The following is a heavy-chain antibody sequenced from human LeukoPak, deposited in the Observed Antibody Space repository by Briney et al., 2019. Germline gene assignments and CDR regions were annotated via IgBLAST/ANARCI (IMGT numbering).Heavy chain of an antibody. D-gene: IGHD3-10*01. V-gene: IGHV4-34*01. CDR2: VNHAGST. CDR3: ARGRRYVMVQGIPYRFYFDY. CDR1: GGSFSLYY. Sequence: SETLSLTCGVRGGSFSLYYWGWIRQTPGKGLEWIGEVNHAGSTNFNPSLESRVVILVDTSKNQFSLKMRSVTAADTAVYFCARGRRYVMVQGIPYRFYFDYWGQGSQVTVSS. J-gene: IGHJ4*02.